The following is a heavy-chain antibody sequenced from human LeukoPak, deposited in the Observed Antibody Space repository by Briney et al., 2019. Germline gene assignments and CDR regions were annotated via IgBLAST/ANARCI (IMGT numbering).Heavy chain of an antibody. J-gene: IGHJ4*02. Sequence: SETLSLTCTVSGGSISSSSYYWGWIRQPPGKGLEWIGSIYYSGSTYYNPSLKSRVTISVDTSKNQFSLKLSSVTAADTAVYYCARDLGYCSGGSCSYYFDYWGQGTLVTVSS. D-gene: IGHD2-15*01. CDR2: IYYSGST. V-gene: IGHV4-39*07. CDR1: GGSISSSSYY. CDR3: ARDLGYCSGGSCSYYFDY.